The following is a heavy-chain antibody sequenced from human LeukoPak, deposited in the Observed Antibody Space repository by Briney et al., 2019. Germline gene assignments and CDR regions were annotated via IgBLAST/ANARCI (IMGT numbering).Heavy chain of an antibody. V-gene: IGHV4-39*01. Sequence: SETLSLTCTVSGGSISSSSYYWGWIRQPPGKGLEWIGSIYYSGSTYYNPSLKSRVTISVDTSKNQFSLKLSSVTAADTAVYYCASAGYSYGTGAFDIWGQGTMVTVSS. CDR1: GGSISSSSYY. CDR3: ASAGYSYGTGAFDI. J-gene: IGHJ3*02. CDR2: IYYSGST. D-gene: IGHD5-18*01.